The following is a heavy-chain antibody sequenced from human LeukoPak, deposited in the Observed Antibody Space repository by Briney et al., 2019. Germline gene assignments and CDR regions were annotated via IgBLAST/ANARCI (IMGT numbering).Heavy chain of an antibody. D-gene: IGHD3-9*01. Sequence: GASVKGSCKASGYTFTAYYMHWVRQAPGHGLEWMGWINPNSGGTNYAQKFQGRVTMTRDTSISTAYMELSRLRSDDTAVYYCARDRILTGYYARHYYYIDVWGKGTTVTVSS. CDR2: INPNSGGT. V-gene: IGHV1-2*02. J-gene: IGHJ6*03. CDR1: GYTFTAYY. CDR3: ARDRILTGYYARHYYYIDV.